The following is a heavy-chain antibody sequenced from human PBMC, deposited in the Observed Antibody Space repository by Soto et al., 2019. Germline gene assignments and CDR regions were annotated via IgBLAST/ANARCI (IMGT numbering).Heavy chain of an antibody. CDR1: GFTFSSYA. J-gene: IGHJ3*02. CDR2: ISYDGSNK. CDR3: ARERYYYGDYGHDAFDI. D-gene: IGHD4-17*01. V-gene: IGHV3-30-3*01. Sequence: QVQLVESGGGVVQPGRSLRLSCAASGFTFSSYAMHWVRHAPGKGLEWVAVISYDGSNKYYADSVKGRFTISRDTSMNTLHLPMNSLMAEDPAVYYCARERYYYGDYGHDAFDIWGQGTMVTVSS.